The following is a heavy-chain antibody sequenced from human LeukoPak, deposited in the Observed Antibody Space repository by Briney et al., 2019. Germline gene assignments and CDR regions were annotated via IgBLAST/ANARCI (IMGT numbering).Heavy chain of an antibody. V-gene: IGHV3-23*01. CDR2: ISGSGGST. Sequence: QAGGSLRLSCAASGFTFSSYAMSWVRQAPGKGLEWVSAISGSGGSTYYADSVKGRFTISRDNSKNTLYLQMNSLRAEDTAVYYCAKVQRYYYGSGSHTMDVWGQGTTVTVSS. D-gene: IGHD3-10*01. CDR3: AKVQRYYYGSGSHTMDV. CDR1: GFTFSSYA. J-gene: IGHJ6*02.